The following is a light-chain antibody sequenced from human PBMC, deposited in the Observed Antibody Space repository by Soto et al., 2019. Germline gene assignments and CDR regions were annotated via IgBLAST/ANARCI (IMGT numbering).Light chain of an antibody. J-gene: IGLJ7*01. CDR1: SSDVGGYNY. CDR3: SSYTNSNTAV. V-gene: IGLV2-14*01. CDR2: NVS. Sequence: QSALTQPASVSGSPGQSITISCTGTSSDVGGYNYVSWYQQHPGKAPKLMIYNVSNRPSGVSNRFSGSKSGNTASLTISGLQAEDEADYYCSSYTNSNTAVFGGGTHMTVL.